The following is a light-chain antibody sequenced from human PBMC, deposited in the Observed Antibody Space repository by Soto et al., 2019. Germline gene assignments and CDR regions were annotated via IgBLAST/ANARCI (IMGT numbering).Light chain of an antibody. CDR2: DAS. Sequence: ELVLTQSAANLSLTAGERPTLSSGASQSVSSYLAWYQQKPVQAPRLLIYDASNRATGIPARFSGSGSATDFTLTISSLEPEDFAVYYCQQYGRPPRATFGQGTRLEI. J-gene: IGKJ5*01. CDR3: QQYGRPPRAT. CDR1: QSVSSY. V-gene: IGKV3-11*01.